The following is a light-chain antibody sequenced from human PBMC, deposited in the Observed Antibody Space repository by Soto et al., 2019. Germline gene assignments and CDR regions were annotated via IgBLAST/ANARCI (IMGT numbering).Light chain of an antibody. J-gene: IGKJ2*01. CDR3: QQYHNWPPQYT. V-gene: IGKV3-15*01. CDR1: PSVASN. CDR2: GAS. Sequence: EIVMTQSPASLSVSPGDGASLSCRASPSVASNVAWSQQKPGQGPRLLIHGASTRASGVPARFSGSGSGPDFTLTISSLQSEDFGTYYCQQYHNWPPQYTFGQGTKLQIK.